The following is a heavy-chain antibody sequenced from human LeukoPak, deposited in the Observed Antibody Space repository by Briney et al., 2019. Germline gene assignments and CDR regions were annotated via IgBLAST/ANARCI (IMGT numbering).Heavy chain of an antibody. Sequence: GGSLRLSCGASGFTFSSSAMHWVRQGPGKGLEWVAYIAHHGDNKYYADSVKGRFTISRDNSKGSLYLQMSSLRADDTAVYYCAKDGSWSCTDWGQGTLVRVSS. J-gene: IGHJ4*02. V-gene: IGHV3-30*02. CDR3: AKDGSWSCTD. CDR1: GFTFSSSA. CDR2: IAHHGDNK. D-gene: IGHD2-8*02.